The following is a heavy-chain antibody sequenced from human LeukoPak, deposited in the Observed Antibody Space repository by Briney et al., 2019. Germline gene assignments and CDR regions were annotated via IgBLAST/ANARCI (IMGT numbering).Heavy chain of an antibody. V-gene: IGHV3-48*03. CDR3: ARDAVFYDSSAYYAVDI. D-gene: IGHD3-22*01. CDR2: ISSRGSTI. CDR1: GFTFSTYE. Sequence: QSGGSLRLSCAASGFTFSTYEMNWVRQAPGKGLEWVSYISSRGSTIYYADSVKGRFTISRDNAKNSLYLQMNSLRAEDTAVYYCARDAVFYDSSAYYAVDIWGQGTMVTVSS. J-gene: IGHJ3*02.